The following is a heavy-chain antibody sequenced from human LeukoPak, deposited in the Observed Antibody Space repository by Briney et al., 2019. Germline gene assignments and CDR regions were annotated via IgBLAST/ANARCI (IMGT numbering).Heavy chain of an antibody. CDR1: GFTFSSYE. V-gene: IGHV3-53*01. Sequence: GGSLRLSCAASGFTFSSYEMNWVRQAPGKGLECISVIYSGGSTDYADSVKGRLTISRDNSKNTLYLQMNSLRAEDTAVYYCARVVDHDYGDYYLDYWGQGTLVTVSS. D-gene: IGHD4-17*01. J-gene: IGHJ4*02. CDR2: IYSGGST. CDR3: ARVVDHDYGDYYLDY.